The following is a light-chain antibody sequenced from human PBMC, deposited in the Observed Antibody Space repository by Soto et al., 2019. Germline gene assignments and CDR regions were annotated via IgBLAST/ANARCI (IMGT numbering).Light chain of an antibody. CDR3: HQYVSSWT. Sequence: DIQMTQSPSTLSASVGDNITITCRASQSLSSYLAWYQQKPGRAPKLLIFDASSLERGVPSRFSGSGSGTDFTLTISRLEPEDFAVYYCHQYVSSWTFGQGTKVDI. CDR2: DAS. V-gene: IGKV1-5*01. CDR1: QSLSSY. J-gene: IGKJ1*01.